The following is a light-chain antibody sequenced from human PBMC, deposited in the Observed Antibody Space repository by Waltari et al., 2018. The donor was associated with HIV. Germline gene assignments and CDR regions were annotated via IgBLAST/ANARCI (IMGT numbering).Light chain of an antibody. CDR3: QVWDGSVDQWV. V-gene: IGLV3-21*04. CDR2: DDS. J-gene: IGLJ3*02. Sequence: SYVLTQPPSLSVAPGKTASFPCGGNNIASYSVHRYQQKPGQAPVLVIYDDSDRRSGSPERFVCSNSGNTATLTISEVEAGDEADYYCQVWDGSVDQWVFGGGTKLTVL. CDR1: NIASYS.